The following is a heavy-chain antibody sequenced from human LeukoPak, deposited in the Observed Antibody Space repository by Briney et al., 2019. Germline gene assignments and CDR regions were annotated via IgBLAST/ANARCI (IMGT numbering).Heavy chain of an antibody. CDR1: GGSISSGGYS. Sequence: PSETLSLTCAVSGGSISSGGYSWSWIRQPPGKGLEWIGFIYHSGNIYYNPSLKSRVTISVDTSKNQFSLKVSSVTAADTAVHYCARQYRDSSGYYYFDYWGQGTLVTVSS. CDR3: ARQYRDSSGYYYFDY. V-gene: IGHV4-30-2*03. D-gene: IGHD3-22*01. J-gene: IGHJ4*02. CDR2: IYHSGNI.